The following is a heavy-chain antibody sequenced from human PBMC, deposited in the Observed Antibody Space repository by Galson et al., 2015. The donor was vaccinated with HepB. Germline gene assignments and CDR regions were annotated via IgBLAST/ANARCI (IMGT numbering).Heavy chain of an antibody. CDR1: GGTFSSYA. Sequence: SVKVSCKASGGTFSSYAISWVRQAPGQGLEWMGRIIPILGIANYAQKFQGRVTITADKSTSTAYMELSSLRSEDTAMYYCARGRRVYGQYYYYYMDVWGKGTTVTVSS. J-gene: IGHJ6*03. D-gene: IGHD5/OR15-5a*01. V-gene: IGHV1-69*04. CDR2: IIPILGIA. CDR3: ARGRRVYGQYYYYYMDV.